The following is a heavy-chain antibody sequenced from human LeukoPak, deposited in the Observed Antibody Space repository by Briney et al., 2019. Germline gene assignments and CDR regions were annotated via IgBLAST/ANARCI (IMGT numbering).Heavy chain of an antibody. D-gene: IGHD6-19*01. CDR1: GFTFGSYS. V-gene: IGHV3-21*01. Sequence: GGSPRLSCAASGFTFGSYSMNWVRQAPGKGLEWVSSISTSSSYIYYADSVKGRFTISRDNARNSLYLQMNSLRAEDTAVYYCARGASVVAGNDNAFDIWGQGTMVTVSS. CDR3: ARGASVVAGNDNAFDI. CDR2: ISTSSSYI. J-gene: IGHJ3*02.